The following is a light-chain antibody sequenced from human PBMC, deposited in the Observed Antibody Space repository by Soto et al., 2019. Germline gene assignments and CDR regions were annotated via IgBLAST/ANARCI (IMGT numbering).Light chain of an antibody. V-gene: IGLV2-14*01. CDR3: SSYTGGSTVV. CDR2: DVG. Sequence: QSALTQPASVSGSPGQSITISCTGSSSDVGGYAYVSWFQQHPGKAPNLIIYDVGNRPSGISNRFSGSKSGNTASLTISVLQAEDEADYYCSSYTGGSTVVFGGGTKLTVL. CDR1: SSDVGGYAY. J-gene: IGLJ2*01.